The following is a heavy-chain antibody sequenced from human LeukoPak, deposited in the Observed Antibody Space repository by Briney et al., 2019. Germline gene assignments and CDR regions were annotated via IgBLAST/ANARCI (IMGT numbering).Heavy chain of an antibody. CDR1: GFTFRDYS. CDR2: IARDDYT. V-gene: IGHV3-23*01. CDR3: VKERDRGTDVADDFDL. D-gene: IGHD6-19*01. J-gene: IGHJ4*02. Sequence: HSGGSLRLPCVASGFTFRDYSMAWVRQVPGGGLEWVSAIARDDYTVYPDPLKGRFTISRDNSRNTLYTHMNGLRAEDTAVYYCVKERDRGTDVADDFDLWGQGTLVTVSS.